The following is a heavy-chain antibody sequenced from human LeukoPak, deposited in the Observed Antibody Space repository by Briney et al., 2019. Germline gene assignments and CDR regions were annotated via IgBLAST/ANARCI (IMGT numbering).Heavy chain of an antibody. D-gene: IGHD3-22*01. CDR3: AKDAERDSSGYYYYYGMDV. CDR2: ISGSGGST. V-gene: IGHV3-23*01. Sequence: GGSLRLSCAASGFTFSSYAMSWVRQAPGKGVEWVSAISGSGGSTYYADSVKGRFTISRDNSKNTLYLQMNSLRAEDTAVYYCAKDAERDSSGYYYYYGMDVWGQGTTVTVSS. CDR1: GFTFSSYA. J-gene: IGHJ6*02.